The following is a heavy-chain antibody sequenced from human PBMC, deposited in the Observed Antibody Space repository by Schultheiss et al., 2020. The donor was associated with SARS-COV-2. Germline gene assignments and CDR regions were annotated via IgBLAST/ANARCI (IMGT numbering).Heavy chain of an antibody. Sequence: SVKVSCKASGGTFSSYAISWVRQAPGQGLEWMGGIIPIFGTANYAQKFQGRVTITADKSTSTAYMELSSLRSEDTAVYYCARGRYDILTGYNYGMDVWGQGTTVTVSS. CDR1: GGTFSSYA. CDR3: ARGRYDILTGYNYGMDV. V-gene: IGHV1-69*06. J-gene: IGHJ6*02. CDR2: IIPIFGTA. D-gene: IGHD3-9*01.